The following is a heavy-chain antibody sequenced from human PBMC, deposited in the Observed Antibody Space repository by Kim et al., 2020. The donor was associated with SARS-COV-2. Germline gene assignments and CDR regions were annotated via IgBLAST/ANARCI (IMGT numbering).Heavy chain of an antibody. D-gene: IGHD4-17*01. CDR2: I. Sequence: IYYADSVKGRFTISRDNAKNSLYLQMNSLRAEDTAVYYCARGTNYGGNDYWGQGTLVTVSS. J-gene: IGHJ4*02. V-gene: IGHV3-21*01. CDR3: ARGTNYGGNDY.